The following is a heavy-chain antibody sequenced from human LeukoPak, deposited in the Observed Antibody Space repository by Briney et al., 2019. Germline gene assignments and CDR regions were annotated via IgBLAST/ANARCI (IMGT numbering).Heavy chain of an antibody. CDR3: AIPYSYGHYYYGMDV. J-gene: IGHJ6*02. V-gene: IGHV5-51*01. CDR2: IYPGDSDT. CDR1: GYSFTSYW. D-gene: IGHD5-18*01. Sequence: GESLKISCKGSGYSFTSYWIGWVRQMPGKGLEWMGIIYPGDSDTRYSPSFQGQVTISADKSISTAYLQWSSLKASDTAMYYCAIPYSYGHYYYGMDVWGQGTTVTVSS.